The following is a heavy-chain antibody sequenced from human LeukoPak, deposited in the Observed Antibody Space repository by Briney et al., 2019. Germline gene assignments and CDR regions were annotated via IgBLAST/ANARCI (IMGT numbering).Heavy chain of an antibody. V-gene: IGHV4-38-2*02. CDR2: IYHSGST. Sequence: SETLSLTCTVSGYSISSGYYWGWIRQPPGKGLEWIGSIYHSGSTYYNPSLKSRVTISVDTSKNQFSLKLSSVTAADTAVYYCAGDTDYYYYMDVWGKGTTVTVSS. J-gene: IGHJ6*03. CDR3: AGDTDYYYYMDV. CDR1: GYSISSGYY. D-gene: IGHD4-11*01.